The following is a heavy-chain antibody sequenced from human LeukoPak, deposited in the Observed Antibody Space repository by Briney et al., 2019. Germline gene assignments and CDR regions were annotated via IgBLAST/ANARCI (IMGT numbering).Heavy chain of an antibody. J-gene: IGHJ4*02. Sequence: GGSLRLSCAASGFTFSSYSMNWVRQAPGKGLEWASYISSSSSTIYYADSVKGRFTISRDNSKNTLYLQMNSLRVEDTAVYYCASCTMIRGVIDYWGQGTLVTVSS. D-gene: IGHD3-10*01. CDR2: ISSSSSTI. CDR1: GFTFSSYS. CDR3: ASCTMIRGVIDY. V-gene: IGHV3-48*01.